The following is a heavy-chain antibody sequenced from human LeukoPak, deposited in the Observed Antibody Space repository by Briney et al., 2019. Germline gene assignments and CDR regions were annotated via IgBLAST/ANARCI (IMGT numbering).Heavy chain of an antibody. Sequence: GGSLRLSCAASGFTFSSYAMSWVRQAPGMGLEWVSAISSSGDTPYYADSVKGRVVISRDNSKNTLSLQMNSLRAEDTAVYYCAKETATLYYYDISGYHVTHGMDVWGQGTTVTVSS. CDR3: AKETATLYYYDISGYHVTHGMDV. CDR1: GFTFSSYA. J-gene: IGHJ6*02. V-gene: IGHV3-23*01. CDR2: ISSSGDTP. D-gene: IGHD3-22*01.